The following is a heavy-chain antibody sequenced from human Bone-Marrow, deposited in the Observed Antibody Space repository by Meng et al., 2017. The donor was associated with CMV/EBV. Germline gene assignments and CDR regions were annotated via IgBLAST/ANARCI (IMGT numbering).Heavy chain of an antibody. Sequence: ASAMVSCKAPGYTFTGYYMHWVRQDPGQGLEWMGWINPNSGGTNYAQKCQGRVTMTRETSISTAYMELSRRRSDDTAVYNCARATPYYYVSSAPEGGAFDIWGQGTMVTVSS. CDR3: ARATPYYYVSSAPEGGAFDI. V-gene: IGHV1-2*02. CDR1: GYTFTGYY. CDR2: INPNSGGT. J-gene: IGHJ3*02. D-gene: IGHD3-22*01.